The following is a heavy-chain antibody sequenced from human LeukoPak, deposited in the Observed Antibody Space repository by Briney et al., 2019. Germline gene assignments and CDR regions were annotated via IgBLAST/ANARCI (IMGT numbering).Heavy chain of an antibody. CDR1: GFTFSNAW. CDR3: FTAQNYYDSSGYYYIDY. D-gene: IGHD3-22*01. Sequence: GGSLRLSCAASGFTFSNAWMSWVRQAPGKGLEWVGRIKSKTDGGTTDYAAPVKGRFTISRDDSQNTLYLQMNSLVTEDTAVYYCFTAQNYYDSSGYYYIDYWGQGTLVTVSS. J-gene: IGHJ4*02. V-gene: IGHV3-15*01. CDR2: IKSKTDGGTT.